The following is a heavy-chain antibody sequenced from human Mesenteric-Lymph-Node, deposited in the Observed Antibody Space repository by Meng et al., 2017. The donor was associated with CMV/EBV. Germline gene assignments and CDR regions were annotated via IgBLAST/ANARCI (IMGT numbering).Heavy chain of an antibody. J-gene: IGHJ4*02. D-gene: IGHD3-22*01. CDR3: ATSSLNYDSSGYLRRFDY. CDR1: GYTFTDYY. V-gene: IGHV1-2*02. CDR2: INPNSVGT. Sequence: ASVKVSCKASGYTFTDYYMHWVRQAPGQGLEWMGWINPNSVGTYYAQKFRGRVTMTRDTSISTAYMELSRLRSDDTAVYYCATSSLNYDSSGYLRRFDYWGQGTLVTVSS.